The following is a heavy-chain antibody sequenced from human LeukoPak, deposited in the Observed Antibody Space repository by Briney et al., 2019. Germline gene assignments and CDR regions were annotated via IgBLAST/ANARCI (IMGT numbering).Heavy chain of an antibody. CDR3: AKSVVPAAGDWYFDL. CDR1: GFTFDDYA. CDR2: ISWNSGSI. J-gene: IGHJ2*01. D-gene: IGHD2-2*01. Sequence: GGSLRLSCAASGFTFDDYAMHWVRQAPGKGLEWVSGISWNSGSIGCADSVKGRFTISRDNAKNSLYLQMNSLRAEDMALYYCAKSVVPAAGDWYFDLWGRGTLVTVSS. V-gene: IGHV3-9*03.